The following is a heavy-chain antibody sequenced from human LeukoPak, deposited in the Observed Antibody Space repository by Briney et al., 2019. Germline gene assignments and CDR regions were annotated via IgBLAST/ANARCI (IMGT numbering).Heavy chain of an antibody. CDR1: GGTFSSYA. J-gene: IGHJ4*02. CDR3: ARYTIASIAAESFDY. CDR2: IIPILGIA. Sequence: SVKVSCKGSGGTFSSYAISWVRQAPGQGLEWMGRIIPILGIANYAQKFQGRVTITADKSTSTAYMELSSLRSEDTAVYYCARYTIASIAAESFDYWGQGTLVTVSS. V-gene: IGHV1-69*04. D-gene: IGHD6-13*01.